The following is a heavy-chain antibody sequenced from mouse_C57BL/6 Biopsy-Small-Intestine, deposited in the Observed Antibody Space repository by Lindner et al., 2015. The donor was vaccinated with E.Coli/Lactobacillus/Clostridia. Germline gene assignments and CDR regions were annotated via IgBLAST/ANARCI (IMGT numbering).Heavy chain of an antibody. CDR1: GYAFSSSW. CDR3: ARSSSGYFVY. D-gene: IGHD3-2*02. J-gene: IGHJ2*01. Sequence: VQLQESGPELVRPGASVKISCKASGYAFSSSWMNWVKQRPGKGLEWIGRIYPGDGDVNYNGRFKGKATLTADKSSSTAYMQLSSLTSEDSAVYFCARSSSGYFVYWGQGTTLTVSS. V-gene: IGHV1-82*01. CDR2: IYPGDGDV.